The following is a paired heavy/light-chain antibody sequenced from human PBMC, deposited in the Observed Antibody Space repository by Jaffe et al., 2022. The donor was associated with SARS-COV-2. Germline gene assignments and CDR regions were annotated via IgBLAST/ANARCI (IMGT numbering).Heavy chain of an antibody. Sequence: EVQLLESGGGLVQPGGSLRLSCAASGFTFSSYAMSWVRQAPGKGLEWVSAISGSGGSTYYADSVKGRFTISRDNSKNTLYLQMNSLRAEDTAVYYCAKDRGAITIFGVAMYYFDYWGQGTLVTVSS. J-gene: IGHJ4*02. CDR3: AKDRGAITIFGVAMYYFDY. D-gene: IGHD3-3*01. CDR2: ISGSGGST. V-gene: IGHV3-23*01. CDR1: GFTFSSYA.
Light chain of an antibody. CDR3: QQYGSSPPIT. Sequence: EIVLTQSPATLSLSPGERATLSCGASQSVSSSYLAWYQQKPGLAPRLLIYDASSRATGIPDRFSGSGSGTDFTLTISRLEPEDFAVYYCQQYGSSPPITFGQGTRLEIK. CDR2: DAS. J-gene: IGKJ5*01. V-gene: IGKV3D-20*01. CDR1: QSVSSSY.